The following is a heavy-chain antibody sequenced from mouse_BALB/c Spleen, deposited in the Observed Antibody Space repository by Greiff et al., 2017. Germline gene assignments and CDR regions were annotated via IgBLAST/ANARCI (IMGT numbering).Heavy chain of an antibody. V-gene: IGHV5-17*02. Sequence: EVMLVESGGGLVQPGGSRKLSCAASGFTFSSFGMHWVRQAPEKGLEWVAYISSGSSTIYYADTVKGRFTISRDNPKNTLFLQMTSLRSEDTAMYYCATYDYDNYWGQGTTLTVSS. D-gene: IGHD2-4*01. J-gene: IGHJ2*01. CDR1: GFTFSSFG. CDR3: ATYDYDNY. CDR2: ISSGSSTI.